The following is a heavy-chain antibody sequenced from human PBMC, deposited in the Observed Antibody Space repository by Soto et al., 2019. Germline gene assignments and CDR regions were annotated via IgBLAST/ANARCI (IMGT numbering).Heavy chain of an antibody. V-gene: IGHV3-30-3*01. CDR1: GFTFSSYA. CDR3: ARSRNYYDRNPYGMDV. CDR2: ISYDGSNK. J-gene: IGHJ6*02. Sequence: QVQLVESGGGVVQPGRSLRLSCAASGFTFSSYAMHWVRQAPGKGLERVAVISYDGSNKYYADSVKGRFTISRDNSKNTLYLQMNSLRAEDTAVYYCARSRNYYDRNPYGMDVWGQGTTVTVSS. D-gene: IGHD3-22*01.